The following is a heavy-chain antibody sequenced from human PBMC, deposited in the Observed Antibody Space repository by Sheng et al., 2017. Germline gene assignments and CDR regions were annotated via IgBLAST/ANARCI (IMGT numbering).Heavy chain of an antibody. V-gene: IGHV1-18*01. CDR3: ARDPFPYYDSSGYSDEGGAFDI. Sequence: QVQLVQSGAEVKKPGASVKVSCKASGYTFTSYGISWVRQAPGQGLEWMGWISAYNGNTNYAQKLQGRVTMTTDTSTSTAYMELRSLRSDDTAVYYCARDPFPYYDSSGYSDEGGAFDIWGQGTMVTVSS. J-gene: IGHJ3*02. CDR1: GYTFTSYG. D-gene: IGHD3-22*01. CDR2: ISAYNGNT.